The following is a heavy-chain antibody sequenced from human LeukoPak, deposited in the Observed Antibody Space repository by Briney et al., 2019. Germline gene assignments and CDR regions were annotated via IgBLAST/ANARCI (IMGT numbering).Heavy chain of an antibody. D-gene: IGHD6-19*01. CDR2: ISSTSGYI. CDR3: ATYTMETSLGYSSGWNYFDF. V-gene: IGHV3-21*01. J-gene: IGHJ4*02. CDR1: GFTFSSYA. Sequence: GESLKISCAASGFTFSSYAMNWVRQAPGKGLEWVSSISSTSGYIWYSDSVKGRFTISRDNAKSSLYLQMNSLRAEDTAVYYCATYTMETSLGYSSGWNYFDFWGQGTLVTVSS.